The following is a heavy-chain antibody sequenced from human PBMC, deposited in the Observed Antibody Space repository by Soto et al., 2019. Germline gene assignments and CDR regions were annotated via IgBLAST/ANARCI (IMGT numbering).Heavy chain of an antibody. V-gene: IGHV3-53*04. CDR2: IYSGGST. CDR1: GFTVSSNY. Sequence: EVQLVESGGGLVQPGGSLRLSCAASGFTVSSNYMSWVRQAPGKGLEWVSVIYSGGSTYYADSVKGRFTISRHNSKNTLYLQMNSLRAEDTAVYYCARGFGDYPNWFDPWGQGTLVTVSS. D-gene: IGHD4-17*01. CDR3: ARGFGDYPNWFDP. J-gene: IGHJ5*02.